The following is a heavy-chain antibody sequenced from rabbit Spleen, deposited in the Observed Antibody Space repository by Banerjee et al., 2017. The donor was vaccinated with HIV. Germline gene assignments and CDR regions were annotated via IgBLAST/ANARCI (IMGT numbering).Heavy chain of an antibody. D-gene: IGHD6-1*01. V-gene: IGHV1S40*01. Sequence: QSLEESGGGLVKPGASLTLTCTTSGFSFNGILWMCWVRQAPGKGLEWIACIYAGSSGGTYYASWAKGRFTISKTSSTTVTLQMTSLTAADTATYFCARDDGSYDYIDGYFNLWGQGTLVTVS. CDR1: GFSFNGILW. CDR3: ARDDGSYDYIDGYFNL. J-gene: IGHJ4*01. CDR2: IYAGSSGGT.